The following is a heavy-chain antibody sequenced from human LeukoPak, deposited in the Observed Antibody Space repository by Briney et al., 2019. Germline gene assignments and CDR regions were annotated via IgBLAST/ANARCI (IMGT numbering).Heavy chain of an antibody. V-gene: IGHV3-30*09. Sequence: GGSLRLSCAATGFTLSRYALHWARHAPGPGLEWVAVISYDGCNKYYADSVKGRYAISRDTSKSPLYVHLDSLRAYDTAVYYCARLARKEAAGCCGQGTLVTV. J-gene: IGHJ4*02. D-gene: IGHD6-13*01. CDR1: GFTLSRYA. CDR3: ARLARKEAAGC. CDR2: ISYDGCNK.